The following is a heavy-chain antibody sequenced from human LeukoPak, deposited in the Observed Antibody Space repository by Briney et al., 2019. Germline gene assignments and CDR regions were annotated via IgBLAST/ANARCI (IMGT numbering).Heavy chain of an antibody. J-gene: IGHJ4*02. D-gene: IGHD3-9*01. CDR2: VYYSGTT. Sequence: SETLSLTCTVSGGSISSSGYYWAWIRQPPGKGLEWIGSVYYSGTTYYNPSLKSRVTVSVDTSKNQIALRLSSVTAADTAVYYCARGGYYDTLFTWGQGTLVTVSS. CDR1: GGSISSSGYY. CDR3: ARGGYYDTLFT. V-gene: IGHV4-39*01.